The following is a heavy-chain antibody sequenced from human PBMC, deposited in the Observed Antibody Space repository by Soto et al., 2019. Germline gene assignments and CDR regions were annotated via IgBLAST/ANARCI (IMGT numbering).Heavy chain of an antibody. CDR2: INAGNGNT. J-gene: IGHJ6*03. CDR3: AREAQLDPPYDYYYYYYMDV. Sequence: ASVKVSCKASGYTFTSYAMHWVRQAPGQRLEWMGWINAGNGNTKYSQKFQGRVTINRDTSASTAYIELSSLRSEDTAVYYCAREAQLDPPYDYYYYYYMDVWGKGTTVTVSS. CDR1: GYTFTSYA. V-gene: IGHV1-3*01. D-gene: IGHD1-1*01.